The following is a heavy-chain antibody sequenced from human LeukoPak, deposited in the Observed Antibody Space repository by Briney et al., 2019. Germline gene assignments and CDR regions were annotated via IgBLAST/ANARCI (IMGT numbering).Heavy chain of an antibody. J-gene: IGHJ4*02. CDR2: ISGSGGST. V-gene: IGHV3-23*01. Sequence: GGSLRLSCAASGFTFSSYAMSWVRQPPGKGLEWVSAISGSGGSTYYADSVKGRFTISRDNSKNTLYLQMNSLRAEDTAEYYCAKYPPKLLWFGELNFDYWGQGTLVTVSS. D-gene: IGHD3-10*01. CDR1: GFTFSSYA. CDR3: AKYPPKLLWFGELNFDY.